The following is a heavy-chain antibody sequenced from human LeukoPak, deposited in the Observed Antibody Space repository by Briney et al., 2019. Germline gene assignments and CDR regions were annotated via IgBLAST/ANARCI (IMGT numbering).Heavy chain of an antibody. J-gene: IGHJ4*02. Sequence: PGGSLRLSCAASGFTFSSYSMNWVRQAPGKGLEWVSSISSSSSYIHYADSVKGRFTISRDNAKNSLYLQMNSLRAEDTAVYYCAKDLRAIAVAGVDYWGQGTLVTVSS. D-gene: IGHD6-19*01. CDR2: ISSSSSYI. CDR1: GFTFSSYS. CDR3: AKDLRAIAVAGVDY. V-gene: IGHV3-21*01.